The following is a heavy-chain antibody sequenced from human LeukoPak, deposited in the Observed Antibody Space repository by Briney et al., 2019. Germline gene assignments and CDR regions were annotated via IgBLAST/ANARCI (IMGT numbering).Heavy chain of an antibody. V-gene: IGHV4-34*01. CDR1: GGSFSGYY. Sequence: SETLSLTCAVYGGSFSGYYWSWIRQPPGKGLEWIGEINHSGSTNYNPSLKSRVTISVDTSKNQFSLKLSSVTAADTAVYSCARGGYYYDSSGPYYYYYMDVWGKGTTVTVSS. CDR2: INHSGST. CDR3: ARGGYYYDSSGPYYYYYMDV. D-gene: IGHD3-22*01. J-gene: IGHJ6*03.